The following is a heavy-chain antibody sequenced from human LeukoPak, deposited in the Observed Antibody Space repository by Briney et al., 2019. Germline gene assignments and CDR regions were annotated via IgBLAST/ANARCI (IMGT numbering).Heavy chain of an antibody. V-gene: IGHV4-34*01. J-gene: IGHJ5*02. CDR1: GGSFSGYY. CDR2: INHSGST. Sequence: SETLSLTCAVYGGSFSGYYWSWIRQHPAKGLEWIGEINHSGSTNYNPSLKSRVTISVDTSKNQFSLKLSSVTAADTAVYYCASQYQLLLGVSAWFDPWGQGTLVTVSS. CDR3: ASQYQLLLGVSAWFDP. D-gene: IGHD2-2*01.